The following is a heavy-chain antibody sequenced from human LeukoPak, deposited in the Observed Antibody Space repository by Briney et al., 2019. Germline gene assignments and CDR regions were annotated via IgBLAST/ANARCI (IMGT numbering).Heavy chain of an antibody. J-gene: IGHJ4*02. D-gene: IGHD3-22*01. V-gene: IGHV3-48*02. CDR1: GFTFSSYS. CDR3: ARGDSSGCPYYFDY. CDR2: ISSSSRTI. Sequence: GGSLRLSCGASGFTFSSYSMNWVRQAPGKGLEWVSYISSSSRTIYYADSVKGRFTISRDNAQNSLYLQMNSLRDEDTAVYYCARGDSSGCPYYFDYWGQGTLVTVSS.